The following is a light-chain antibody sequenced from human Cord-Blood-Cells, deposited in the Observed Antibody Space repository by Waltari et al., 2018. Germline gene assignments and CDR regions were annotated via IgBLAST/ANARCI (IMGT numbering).Light chain of an antibody. CDR1: QDISNY. J-gene: IGKJ2*03. CDR3: QQYDNLPPYS. Sequence: DIQMTQSPSSLSASVGDSVTITCQASQDISNYLNWYQHKPGKAPKLLIYDASNLETGVPSRFSGSGSGTDFTFTISSLQPEDIATYYCQQYDNLPPYSFGQGTKLEIK. CDR2: DAS. V-gene: IGKV1-33*01.